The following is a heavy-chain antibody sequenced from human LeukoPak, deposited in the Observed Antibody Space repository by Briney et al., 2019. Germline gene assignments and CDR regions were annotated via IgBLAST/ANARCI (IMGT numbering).Heavy chain of an antibody. V-gene: IGHV4-34*01. J-gene: IGHJ4*02. D-gene: IGHD4-23*01. CDR2: INHSGST. CDR1: GGSFSGYY. CDR3: ARGRPGGGFDY. Sequence: PSETLSLTCAVYGGSFSGYYWSWIRQPPGKGLEWIGEINHSGSTNYNPSLKSRVTISVDTSKNQFSLKLSSVTAADTAVYYCARGRPGGGFDYWGQGTLVTVSS.